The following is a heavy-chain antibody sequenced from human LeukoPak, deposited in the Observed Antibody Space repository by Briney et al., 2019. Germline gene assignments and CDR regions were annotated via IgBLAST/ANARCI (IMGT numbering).Heavy chain of an antibody. J-gene: IGHJ4*02. CDR1: GFTFSSYA. Sequence: GGSLRLSCAASGFTFSSYAMSWVRQAPGKGLEWVSAISGSGGSPYYADSVKGRFTISRDNSKNTLYLQMNSLRAEDTAVYYCAKDQHVVVTAIFDYWGQGTLVTVSS. CDR2: ISGSGGSP. D-gene: IGHD2-21*02. V-gene: IGHV3-23*01. CDR3: AKDQHVVVTAIFDY.